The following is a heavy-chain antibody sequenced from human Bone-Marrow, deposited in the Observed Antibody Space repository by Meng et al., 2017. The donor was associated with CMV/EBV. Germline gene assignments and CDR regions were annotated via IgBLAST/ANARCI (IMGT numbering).Heavy chain of an antibody. V-gene: IGHV4-61*01. Sequence: LTCTVSGDSVTSGTYYWNWFRQPPGKGLEWIGYILYNWGTNYNPSLKNRVTISLDTSKNQFSLNLSSVTAADTAVYFCAGLNWEDDDYWGQGSLVTVSS. CDR2: ILYNWGT. CDR3: AGLNWEDDDY. CDR1: GDSVTSGTYY. J-gene: IGHJ4*02. D-gene: IGHD3/OR15-3a*01.